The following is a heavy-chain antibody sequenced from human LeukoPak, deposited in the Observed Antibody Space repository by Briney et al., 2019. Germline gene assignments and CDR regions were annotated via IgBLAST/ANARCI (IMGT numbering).Heavy chain of an antibody. J-gene: IGHJ4*02. Sequence: PGGSLRLSCAASGFTFSNFAMTWVRQAPGKGLEWVSSIVGSSSTYYADSLKGRFTISRDNSKNTLFLQMNSLRVEDTAVFYCAKAARGSGTYYNSFDYWGQGTLVTVSS. V-gene: IGHV3-23*01. CDR2: IVGSSST. D-gene: IGHD3-10*01. CDR3: AKAARGSGTYYNSFDY. CDR1: GFTFSNFA.